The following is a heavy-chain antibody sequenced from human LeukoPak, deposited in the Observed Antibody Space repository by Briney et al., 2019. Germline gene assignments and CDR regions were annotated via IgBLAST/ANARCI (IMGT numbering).Heavy chain of an antibody. CDR2: IRYDGSNK. D-gene: IGHD3-22*01. Sequence: GSLILSCAASGFTFSSYGMHWVRQAPGKGLEWVAFIRYDGSNKYYADSVKGRFTISRDNSKNTLYLQMNSLRAEDTAVYYCAREPSSSGYYPNFDYWGQGTLVTVSS. V-gene: IGHV3-30*02. J-gene: IGHJ4*02. CDR1: GFTFSSYG. CDR3: AREPSSSGYYPNFDY.